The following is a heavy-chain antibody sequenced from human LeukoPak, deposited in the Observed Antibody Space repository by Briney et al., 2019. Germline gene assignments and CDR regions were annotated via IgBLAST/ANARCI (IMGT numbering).Heavy chain of an antibody. CDR1: GYTFTGYY. CDR3: ARDLGDSSGYRY. V-gene: IGHV1-2*02. CDR2: INPNSGGT. Sequence: GASVKVSCKASGYTFTGYYMHWVRQAPGQGLEWMGWINPNSGGTNYAQKFQGRVTMTRDTSISTAYMELSRLRSDDMAVYYCARDLGDSSGYRYWGQGTLVTVSS. J-gene: IGHJ4*02. D-gene: IGHD3-22*01.